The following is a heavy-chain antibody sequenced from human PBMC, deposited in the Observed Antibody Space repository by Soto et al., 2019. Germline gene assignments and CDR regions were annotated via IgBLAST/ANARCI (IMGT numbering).Heavy chain of an antibody. CDR1: GGSMTTIGSY. CDR2: IYHTGST. CDR3: SRLRDTYFFDS. D-gene: IGHD3-10*01. J-gene: IGHJ4*02. V-gene: IGHV4-31*03. Sequence: SETLSLTCSVSGGSMTTIGSYWSWVRQHPGKGLEWIGYIYHTGSTYYNPSLKSRVTIALDTSKQQFSLNLTSVTAADTAVYYCSRLRDTYFFDSWGQGALVTVSS.